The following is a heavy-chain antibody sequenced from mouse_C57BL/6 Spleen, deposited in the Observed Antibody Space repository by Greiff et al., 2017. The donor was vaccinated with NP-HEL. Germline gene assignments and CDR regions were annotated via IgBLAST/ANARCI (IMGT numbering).Heavy chain of an antibody. Sequence: QVQLQQPGAELVRPGTSVKLSCKASGYTFTSYWMHWVKQRPGQGLEWIGVIDPSDSYTNYNQKFKGKATLTVDTSSSTAYMQLSSLTSEDSAVYYCARGMGSYYYGSIDYWGQGTTLTVSS. CDR2: IDPSDSYT. D-gene: IGHD1-1*01. J-gene: IGHJ2*01. V-gene: IGHV1-59*01. CDR3: ARGMGSYYYGSIDY. CDR1: GYTFTSYW.